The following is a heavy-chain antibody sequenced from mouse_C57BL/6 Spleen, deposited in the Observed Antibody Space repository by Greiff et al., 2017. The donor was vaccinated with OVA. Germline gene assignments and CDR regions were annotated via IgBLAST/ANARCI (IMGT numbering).Heavy chain of an antibody. J-gene: IGHJ4*01. Sequence: QVQLQQSGAELVMPGASVKLSCKASGYTFTSSWMHWVKQRPGQGLEWIGEIDPSDSYTNYNQKFKGKSTLTVDKSSSTAYMQLSSLTSEDSAVYYCAIPYYYAMDYWGQGTSVTVSS. CDR1: GYTFTSSW. V-gene: IGHV1-69*01. CDR2: IDPSDSYT. CDR3: AIPYYYAMDY.